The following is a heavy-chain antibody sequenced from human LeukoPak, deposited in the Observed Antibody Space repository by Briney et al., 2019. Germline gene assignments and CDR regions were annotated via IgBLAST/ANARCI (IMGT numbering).Heavy chain of an antibody. CDR2: IYPDDSDT. D-gene: IGHD2-2*01. Sequence: GESLKISCKGSGYRFTNYWIGWVRQMPGKGLELMGIIYPDDSDTRYSPSFQGQVTISADKSISTAYLQWSSLKASDTAIYYCARGGYCTTTSCYLAWFDPWGQGTLVTVSS. V-gene: IGHV5-51*01. J-gene: IGHJ5*02. CDR3: ARGGYCTTTSCYLAWFDP. CDR1: GYRFTNYW.